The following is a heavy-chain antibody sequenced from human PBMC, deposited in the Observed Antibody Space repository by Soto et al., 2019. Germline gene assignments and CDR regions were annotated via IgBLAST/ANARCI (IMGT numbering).Heavy chain of an antibody. CDR1: GGSLRNYY. CDR3: ARHYHYSFSSYFDY. CDR2: IYYSGST. V-gene: IGHV4-59*08. Sequence: SETLSLTCTVSGGSLRNYYWSWIRQPPGKGLEWIGYIYYSGSTDYNPSLRSRVTISVDTSKNQFSLKLSSATAADTAVYYCARHYHYSFSSYFDYWGQGILVTVSS. J-gene: IGHJ4*02. D-gene: IGHD4-4*01.